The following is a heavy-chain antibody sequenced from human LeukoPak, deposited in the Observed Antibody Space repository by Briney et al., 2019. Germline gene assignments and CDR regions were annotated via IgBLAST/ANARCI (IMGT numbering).Heavy chain of an antibody. J-gene: IGHJ5*02. Sequence: SETLSLTCTVSGGSISSYYWSWIRQPPGKGLEWIGYIYYSGSTNYNPSLKSRVTISVDTSKNQFSLKLSSVTAADTAVYYCAREAAWGPERWFDPWGQGTLVTVSS. CDR1: GGSISSYY. V-gene: IGHV4-59*01. CDR2: IYYSGST. D-gene: IGHD2-15*01. CDR3: AREAAWGPERWFDP.